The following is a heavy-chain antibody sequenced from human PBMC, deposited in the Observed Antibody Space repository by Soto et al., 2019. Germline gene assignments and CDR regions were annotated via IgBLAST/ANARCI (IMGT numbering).Heavy chain of an antibody. CDR3: SSEGLEYSGYKTTNFDY. J-gene: IGHJ4*02. Sequence: ASVKVSCKASGGTFSSYTISWVRQAPGQGLEWMGRIIPILGIANYAQKFQGRVTITADKSTSIAYMELSSLRSEDTAVYYCSSEGLEYSGYKTTNFDYWGQGTLVTVSS. CDR2: IIPILGIA. D-gene: IGHD5-12*01. CDR1: GGTFSSYT. V-gene: IGHV1-69*02.